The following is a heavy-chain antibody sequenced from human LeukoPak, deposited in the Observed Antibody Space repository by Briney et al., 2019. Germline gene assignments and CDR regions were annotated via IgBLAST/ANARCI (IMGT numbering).Heavy chain of an antibody. CDR3: ARSYSPRHNIKIFGVVKSSRGYFFDY. V-gene: IGHV4-34*01. CDR2: INHSAST. D-gene: IGHD3-3*01. CDR1: GGSFSGYF. J-gene: IGHJ4*02. Sequence: SETLSLTCAVYGGSFSGYFWSRIRQPPGKGLEWIGEINHSASTNYNPSLKSRVAISVDTSKNQFSLKLSSVTAADTAVYYCARSYSPRHNIKIFGVVKSSRGYFFDYWGQGIVVTVSS.